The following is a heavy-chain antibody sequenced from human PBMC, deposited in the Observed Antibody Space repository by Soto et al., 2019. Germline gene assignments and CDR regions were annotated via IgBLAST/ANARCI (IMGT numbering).Heavy chain of an antibody. CDR2: IKSKSDGETA. Sequence: PGVSLRLSCAASGLTFRNVWMTGVRQAPGKGLEWVGRIKSKSDGETADVAAPVKARFTISRDDSKNTVFLEMNSLKSEDTALYYCAITAMINRDSSTSFDYWGRGTQVTVSS. V-gene: IGHV3-15*01. CDR3: AITAMINRDSSTSFDY. D-gene: IGHD5-18*01. CDR1: GLTFRNVW. J-gene: IGHJ4*02.